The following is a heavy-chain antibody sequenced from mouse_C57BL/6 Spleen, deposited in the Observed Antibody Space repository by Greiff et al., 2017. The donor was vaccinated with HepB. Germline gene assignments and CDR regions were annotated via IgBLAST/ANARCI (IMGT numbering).Heavy chain of an antibody. V-gene: IGHV1-69*01. Sequence: QVQLQQSGAELVMPGASVKLSCKASGYTFTSYWMHWVKQRPGQGLEWIGEIGPSDSYTNYNQKFKGKSTLTVDKSSSTAYMQLSSLTSEDSAVYYCASYGCSYFDYWGQGTTLTVSS. CDR1: GYTFTSYW. CDR2: IGPSDSYT. CDR3: ASYGCSYFDY. D-gene: IGHD1-1*01. J-gene: IGHJ2*01.